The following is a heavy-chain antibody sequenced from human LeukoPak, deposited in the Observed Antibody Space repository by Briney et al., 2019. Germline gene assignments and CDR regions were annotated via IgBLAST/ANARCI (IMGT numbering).Heavy chain of an antibody. CDR2: IYYSGDT. J-gene: IGHJ6*03. Sequence: NPSETLPLTCTVSGGSISSSSYYWGWIRQPPGKGLEWIGSIYYSGDTYYNPSLKSRRVTISVDTSKNQFSLRLSSVTAADTAVYYCARHQWHYYYYMGVWGKGSTVTVSS. V-gene: IGHV4-39*01. D-gene: IGHD6-19*01. CDR3: ARHQWHYYYYMGV. CDR1: GGSISSSSYY.